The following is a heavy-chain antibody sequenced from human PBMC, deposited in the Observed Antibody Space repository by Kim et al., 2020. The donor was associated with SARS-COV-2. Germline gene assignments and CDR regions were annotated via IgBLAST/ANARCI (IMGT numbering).Heavy chain of an antibody. CDR1: GGSISSYY. CDR3: ARHVGYSSSSEVDY. V-gene: IGHV4-59*08. J-gene: IGHJ4*02. CDR2: IYYSGST. D-gene: IGHD6-6*01. Sequence: SETLSLTCTVSGGSISSYYWSWIRQPPGKGLEWIGYIYYSGSTNYNPSLKSRVTISVDTSKNQFSLKLSSVTAADTAVYYCARHVGYSSSSEVDYWGQGTLVTVSS.